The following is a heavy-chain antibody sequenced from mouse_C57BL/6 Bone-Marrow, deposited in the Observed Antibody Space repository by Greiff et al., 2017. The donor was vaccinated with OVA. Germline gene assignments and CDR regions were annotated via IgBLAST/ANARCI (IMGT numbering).Heavy chain of an antibody. CDR3: ARYPPYYCGSSYVGWYAMDY. CDR1: GFTFSSYG. V-gene: IGHV5-6*01. Sequence: EVQLVESGGDLVKPGGSLKLSCAASGFTFSSYGMSWVRQTPDKRLEWVATISSGGSYPYYPDSVKGRFTISRDNAKNTLYLQMSSLKSEDTAMYYCARYPPYYCGSSYVGWYAMDYWGQGTSVTVSS. J-gene: IGHJ4*01. D-gene: IGHD1-1*01. CDR2: ISSGGSYP.